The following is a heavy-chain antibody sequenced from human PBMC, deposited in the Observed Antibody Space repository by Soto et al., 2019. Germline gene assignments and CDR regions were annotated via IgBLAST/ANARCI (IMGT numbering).Heavy chain of an antibody. CDR3: ARGKGLYSGYDMVPFDY. CDR1: GGSFSGYY. Sequence: PSETLSLTCAVYGGSFSGYYWSWIRQPPGKGLEWIGEINHSGSTNYNPSLKSRVTISVNTSKNQLSLKLRSVTAADTAVYYCARGKGLYSGYDMVPFDYWGQGTLVTVSS. J-gene: IGHJ4*02. V-gene: IGHV4-34*01. CDR2: INHSGST. D-gene: IGHD5-12*01.